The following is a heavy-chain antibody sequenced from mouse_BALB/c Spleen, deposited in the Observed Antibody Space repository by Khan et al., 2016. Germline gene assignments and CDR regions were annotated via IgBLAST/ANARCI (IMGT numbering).Heavy chain of an antibody. D-gene: IGHD1-2*01. V-gene: IGHV3-2*02. CDR3: ARTARIKY. J-gene: IGHJ2*01. CDR2: ISYSGST. CDR1: GYSITSGYG. Sequence: EVQLQESGPGLVKPSQSLSLTCTVTGYSITSGYGWNWNRQFPGNKLEWMGYISYSGSTNYNPSLKSCTTITPDTSKNQFFLQLNSVTTEETATYYWARTARIKYWGQGTTLTVSS.